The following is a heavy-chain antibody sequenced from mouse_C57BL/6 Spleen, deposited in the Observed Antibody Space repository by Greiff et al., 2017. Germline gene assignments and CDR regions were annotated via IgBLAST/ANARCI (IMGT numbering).Heavy chain of an antibody. Sequence: VQLQQPGAELVKPGASVKLSCKASGYTFTSYWMHWVKQRPGQGLEWIGMINPNSGSTNYNEKFKGKATLTVDKSSSTAYMQLSSLTSEDSAVYYCARGGDVYDRFAYWGQGTMVTVSA. D-gene: IGHD2-12*01. CDR1: GYTFTSYW. J-gene: IGHJ3*01. CDR3: ARGGDVYDRFAY. CDR2: INPNSGST. V-gene: IGHV1-64*01.